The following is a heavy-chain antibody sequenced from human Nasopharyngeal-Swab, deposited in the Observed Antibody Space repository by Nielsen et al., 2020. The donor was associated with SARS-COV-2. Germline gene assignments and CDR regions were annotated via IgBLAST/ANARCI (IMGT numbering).Heavy chain of an antibody. CDR1: GFTFSSYG. D-gene: IGHD1-26*01. Sequence: GESLKISCAASGFTFSSYGMHWVRQAPGKGLEWVAVIWYDGSNKYYADSVKGRFTISRDNSKNTLYLQMNSLRAEDTAVYYCARAHSGSYFGAFDIWSQGTMVTVSS. CDR3: ARAHSGSYFGAFDI. J-gene: IGHJ3*02. V-gene: IGHV3-30*19. CDR2: IWYDGSNK.